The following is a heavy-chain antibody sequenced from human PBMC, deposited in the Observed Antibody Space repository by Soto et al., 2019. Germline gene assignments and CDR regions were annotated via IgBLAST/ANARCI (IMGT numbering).Heavy chain of an antibody. D-gene: IGHD5-12*01. J-gene: IGHJ4*02. V-gene: IGHV3-30-3*01. CDR2: ISYDGSNK. Sequence: PGGSLRLSCAASGFTFSSYAMHWVRQAPGKGLEWVAVISYDGSNKYYADSVKGRFTISRDNSKNTLYLQMNSLRAEDTAVYYCARDLKDGYNFGHFDYWGQGTLVTVSS. CDR3: ARDLKDGYNFGHFDY. CDR1: GFTFSSYA.